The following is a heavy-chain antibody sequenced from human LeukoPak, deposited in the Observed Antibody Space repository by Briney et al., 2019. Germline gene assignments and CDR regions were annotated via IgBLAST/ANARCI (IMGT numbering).Heavy chain of an antibody. Sequence: HPGGSLRLSCVASGFTFSTHSVSWVRQAPGKGLEWVANIKQDGSEKYYVDSVKGRFTISRDNAKNSLYLQMNSLRAEDTAVYYCARVHVYGSGNNWFDPWGQGTLVTVSS. V-gene: IGHV3-7*01. CDR2: IKQDGSEK. CDR3: ARVHVYGSGNNWFDP. J-gene: IGHJ5*02. D-gene: IGHD3-10*01. CDR1: GFTFSTHS.